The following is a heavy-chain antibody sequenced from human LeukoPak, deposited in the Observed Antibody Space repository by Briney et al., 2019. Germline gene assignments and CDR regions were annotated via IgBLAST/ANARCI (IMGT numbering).Heavy chain of an antibody. CDR3: ARVSSSWYQDWYFDL. D-gene: IGHD6-13*01. V-gene: IGHV1-69*06. Sequence: SVKASCKASGGTFSSYAISWVRQAPGQGLEWMGGIIPIFGTANYAQKFQGRVTITADKSTSTAYMELSSLRSEDTAVYYCARVSSSWYQDWYFDLWGRGTLVTVSS. CDR2: IIPIFGTA. J-gene: IGHJ2*01. CDR1: GGTFSSYA.